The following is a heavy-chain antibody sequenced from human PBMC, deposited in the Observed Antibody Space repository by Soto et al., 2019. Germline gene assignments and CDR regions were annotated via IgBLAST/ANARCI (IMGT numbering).Heavy chain of an antibody. CDR3: AKDPQGDYDAFDI. D-gene: IGHD4-17*01. J-gene: IGHJ3*02. CDR2: ISGSGAGT. CDR1: GLTFSSNA. V-gene: IGHV3-23*01. Sequence: GGSLRLSCAASGLTFSSNAMSWVRQAPGKGLEWVSAISGSGAGTYYADSVKGRFTISRDNSKNTVYLQMNSLRVEDTAVYYCAKDPQGDYDAFDIWGQGTMVTVSS.